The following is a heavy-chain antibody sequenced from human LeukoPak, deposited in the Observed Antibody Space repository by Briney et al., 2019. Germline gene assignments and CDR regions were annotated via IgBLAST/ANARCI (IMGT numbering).Heavy chain of an antibody. J-gene: IGHJ4*02. CDR1: GGSISSGSYY. Sequence: SQTLSLTCTVSGGSISSGSYYWSWIRQPAGKGLEWIGRIYYSGSTNYNPSLKSRVTISVDTSKKQLSLKLSSVTAADTAVYFCARYVWGSYPTFEDYWGQGTLVTVSS. CDR2: IYYSGST. V-gene: IGHV4-61*02. D-gene: IGHD3-16*02. CDR3: ARYVWGSYPTFEDY.